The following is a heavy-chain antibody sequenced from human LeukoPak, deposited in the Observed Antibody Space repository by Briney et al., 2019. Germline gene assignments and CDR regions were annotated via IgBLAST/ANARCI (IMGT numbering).Heavy chain of an antibody. CDR2: ISAYNGNT. D-gene: IGHD3-3*01. CDR3: ATDRGFLEWLLSRSYGMDV. CDR1: GYTFTSYG. V-gene: IGHV1-18*01. J-gene: IGHJ6*02. Sequence: GASVKVSCKASGYTFTSYGISWVRQAPGQGLEWMGWISAYNGNTNYAQKLEGRVTMTTDTSTSTAYMELRSLRSDDTAVYYCATDRGFLEWLLSRSYGMDVWGQGNTVTVSS.